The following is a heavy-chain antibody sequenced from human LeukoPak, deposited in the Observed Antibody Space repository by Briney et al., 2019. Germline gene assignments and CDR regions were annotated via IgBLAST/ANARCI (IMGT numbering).Heavy chain of an antibody. CDR2: INSDGSST. CDR3: AREVTMTFDYYYYYGMDV. Sequence: GGSLRLSCAASGFTFSSYWMHWVRQAPGKGLVWVSRINSDGSSTSYADSVKGRFTISRDNAKNTLYLQMNSLRAEDTAVYYCAREVTMTFDYYYYYGMDVWGQGTTVTVSS. D-gene: IGHD4-17*01. J-gene: IGHJ6*02. CDR1: GFTFSSYW. V-gene: IGHV3-74*01.